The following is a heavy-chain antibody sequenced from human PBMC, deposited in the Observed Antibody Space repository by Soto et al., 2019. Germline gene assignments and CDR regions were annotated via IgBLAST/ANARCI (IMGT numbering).Heavy chain of an antibody. CDR3: ALIDHTASFGGVRAFDI. V-gene: IGHV5-51*03. Sequence: EVQLVQSGAEVKKPGESLKISCKGSGYSFTSYWIGWVRQMPGKGLEGMGIIYPGDSDTRYSPSFQGQVTISADKSISTAYLQWSSLKASDTAMYYCALIDHTASFGGVRAFDIWGQGTMVTVSS. CDR2: IYPGDSDT. CDR1: GYSFTSYW. J-gene: IGHJ3*02. D-gene: IGHD3-16*01.